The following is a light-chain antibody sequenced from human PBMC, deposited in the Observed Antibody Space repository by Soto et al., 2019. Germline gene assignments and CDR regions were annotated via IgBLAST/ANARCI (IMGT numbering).Light chain of an antibody. CDR1: QRISTL. CDR3: QQSYSTPSIT. CDR2: ASS. J-gene: IGKJ5*01. V-gene: IGKV1-39*01. Sequence: QRIQSPSALSASGGGRVTITGRASQRISTLLNLYQQKAGKAPKLLIYASSGLPSGVPPKFSGSGSGTDLTLTISSLQPEDFAVYYCQQSYSTPSITFGQGTRLEIK.